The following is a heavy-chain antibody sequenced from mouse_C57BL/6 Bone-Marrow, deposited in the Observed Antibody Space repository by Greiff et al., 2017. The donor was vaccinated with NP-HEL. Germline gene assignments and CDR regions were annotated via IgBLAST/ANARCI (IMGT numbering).Heavy chain of an antibody. Sequence: VHLVESGDELVRPGASVTLSCKASGYTFTDYYINWVKQRPGQGLEWIATIYPGSGNTYYNEKFKGKATLTADKSSSTAYMQLSSLTSEDSAVYFCARLSQLAYWGQGTLVTVSA. CDR2: IYPGSGNT. CDR1: GYTFTDYY. CDR3: ARLSQLAY. J-gene: IGHJ3*01. V-gene: IGHV1-76*01.